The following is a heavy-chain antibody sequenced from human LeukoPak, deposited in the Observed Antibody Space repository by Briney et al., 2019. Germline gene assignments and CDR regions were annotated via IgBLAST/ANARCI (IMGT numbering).Heavy chain of an antibody. Sequence: SVKVSCKASGGTFSSYAISWVRQAPGQGLEWMGRIIPIFGTANYAQKFQGRVTITTDESTSTAYMELSSLRSEDTAVYYCAREAAPTXFGVVIPHMDVWGKGTTVXVSS. J-gene: IGHJ6*03. V-gene: IGHV1-69*05. D-gene: IGHD3-3*01. CDR2: IIPIFGTA. CDR1: GGTFSSYA. CDR3: AREAAPTXFGVVIPHMDV.